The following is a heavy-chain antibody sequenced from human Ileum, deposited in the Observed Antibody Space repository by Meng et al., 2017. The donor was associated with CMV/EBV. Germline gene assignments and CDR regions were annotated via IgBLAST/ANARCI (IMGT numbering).Heavy chain of an antibody. V-gene: IGHV6-1*01. Sequence: QTPSLTCAISGDNVSSNSGAWHWTRQSLSRGLEWLGKTYYRSKWYNDYAVSVKSRITINPDTSKNQFSLQLKSVTPEDTAVYYCASWYFDYWGQGTLVTVSS. CDR1: GDNVSSNSGA. J-gene: IGHJ4*02. CDR2: TYYRSKWYN. CDR3: ASWYFDY.